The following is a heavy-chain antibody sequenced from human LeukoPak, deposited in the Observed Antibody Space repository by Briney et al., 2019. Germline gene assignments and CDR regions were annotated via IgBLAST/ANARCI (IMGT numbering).Heavy chain of an antibody. D-gene: IGHD2-2*01. V-gene: IGHV1-69*13. CDR3: ARVVVVPAAMGYYYYGMDV. J-gene: IGHJ6*04. Sequence: GASVKVSCKASGGTFSSYAISWVRQAPGQGLEWMGGIIPIFGTANYAQKFQGRVTITADESTSTAYMELSSLRSEDTAVYYCARVVVVPAAMGYYYYGMDVRGKGTTVTVSS. CDR2: IIPIFGTA. CDR1: GGTFSSYA.